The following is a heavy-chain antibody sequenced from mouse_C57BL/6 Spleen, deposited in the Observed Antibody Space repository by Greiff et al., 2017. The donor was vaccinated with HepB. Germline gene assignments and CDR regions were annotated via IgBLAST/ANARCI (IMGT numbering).Heavy chain of an antibody. CDR2: IDPNSGGT. CDR1: GYTFTSYW. Sequence: VQLQQSGAELVKPGASVKLSCKASGYTFTSYWMHWVKQRPGRGLEWIGRIDPNSGGTKYNEKFKSKATLTVDKPSSTAYMQLSSLTSEDSAVYYCARLGAITTVVATRYFDVWGTGTTVTVSS. D-gene: IGHD1-1*01. CDR3: ARLGAITTVVATRYFDV. V-gene: IGHV1-72*01. J-gene: IGHJ1*03.